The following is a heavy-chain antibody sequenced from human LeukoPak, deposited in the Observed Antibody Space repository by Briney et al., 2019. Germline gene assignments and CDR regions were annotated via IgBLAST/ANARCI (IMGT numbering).Heavy chain of an antibody. CDR1: GFSFSDTW. J-gene: IGHJ2*01. Sequence: MAGGSLRLSCAASGFSFSDTWMSWVRQAPGGGLEWVGRIGSKIDGGTTDFAAPVKGRFTISRDDSKTTVNLHMNSLKSEDTAVYYCTTVYKVTMFGSPRYVDLWGRGTLVTVSS. CDR3: TTVYKVTMFGSPRYVDL. V-gene: IGHV3-15*04. D-gene: IGHD3-3*01. CDR2: IGSKIDGGTT.